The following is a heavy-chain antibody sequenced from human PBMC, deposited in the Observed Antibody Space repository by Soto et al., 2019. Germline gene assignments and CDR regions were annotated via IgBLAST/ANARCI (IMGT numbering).Heavy chain of an antibody. V-gene: IGHV3-30*18. D-gene: IGHD4-17*01. CDR2: ISYDGTNK. CDR3: AKDLQSYGDYDYYCYGMDV. J-gene: IGHJ6*02. CDR1: GFTFSTYG. Sequence: PGGSLRLSFAASGFTFSTYGMHWVRQTPGKGLEWVAVISYDGTNKFYSDSVKGRFTISRDNFKNTLTLQMNSLRADDTAVYSCAKDLQSYGDYDYYCYGMDVWGLGTRVTVSS.